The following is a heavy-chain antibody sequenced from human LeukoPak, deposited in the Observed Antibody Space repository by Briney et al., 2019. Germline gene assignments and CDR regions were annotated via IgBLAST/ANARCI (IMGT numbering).Heavy chain of an antibody. Sequence: GGSLRLSCAASGFTFSSYAMSWVRQAPGKGLKWVSAISGSGSSTYYADSVKGRFTISRDNSKNTLYLQMSSLRAEDTAVYSCAKDLSNPYKYYGMDVWGQGTTVTVSS. V-gene: IGHV3-23*01. D-gene: IGHD4-11*01. J-gene: IGHJ6*02. CDR2: ISGSGSST. CDR1: GFTFSSYA. CDR3: AKDLSNPYKYYGMDV.